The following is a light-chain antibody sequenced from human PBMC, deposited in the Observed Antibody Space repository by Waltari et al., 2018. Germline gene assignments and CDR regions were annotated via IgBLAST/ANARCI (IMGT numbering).Light chain of an antibody. CDR2: QDR. Sequence: SYVLTQPPSVSVAPGQTATISCGGKQIGRKHANWYQQKPGQSPVMVIFQDRKRPSGIPERFSGSNSENTATLTISGTQAMDEADYYCQAWDSSVVIFGGGTKVTVL. CDR1: QIGRKH. J-gene: IGLJ2*01. V-gene: IGLV3-1*01. CDR3: QAWDSSVVI.